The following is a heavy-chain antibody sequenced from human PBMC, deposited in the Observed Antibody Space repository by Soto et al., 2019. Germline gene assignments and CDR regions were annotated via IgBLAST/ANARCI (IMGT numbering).Heavy chain of an antibody. J-gene: IGHJ4*02. CDR2: ISAYNGNT. D-gene: IGHD4-17*01. CDR1: GYTFTSYG. V-gene: IGHV1-18*04. Sequence: QVQLVQSGAEVKKPGASVKVSCKASGYTFTSYGISWVRQAPGQGLEWMGWISAYNGNTNYAQKIQGRDTMTKDTSTSTAYMELRILRSDDTAVYYCARAFTVTEPGGYWGQGTLVTVSS. CDR3: ARAFTVTEPGGY.